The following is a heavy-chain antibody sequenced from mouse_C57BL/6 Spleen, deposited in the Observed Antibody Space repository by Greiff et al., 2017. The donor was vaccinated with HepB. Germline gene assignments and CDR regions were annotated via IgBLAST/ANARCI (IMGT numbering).Heavy chain of an antibody. V-gene: IGHV1-54*01. J-gene: IGHJ4*01. CDR1: GYAFTNYL. Sequence: LVESGAELVRPGTSVKVSCKASGYAFTNYLIEWVKQRPGQGLEWIGVINPGSGGTNYNEKFKGKATLTADKSSSTAYMQLSSLTSEDSAVYFCARREMGAMDYWGQGTSVTVSS. CDR2: INPGSGGT. CDR3: ARREMGAMDY.